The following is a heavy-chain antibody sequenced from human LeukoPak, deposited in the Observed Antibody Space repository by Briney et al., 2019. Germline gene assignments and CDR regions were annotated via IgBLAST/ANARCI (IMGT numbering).Heavy chain of an antibody. D-gene: IGHD1-26*01. V-gene: IGHV3-23*01. CDR2: ISGSGGST. J-gene: IGHJ4*02. Sequence: SGGSLRLSCAASGFTFSSYAMSWVRQAPGKGLEWVPAISGSGGSTYYADSVKGRFTISRDNSKNTLYLQMNSLRAEDTAVYYCANSPGRHLVGANIDYWGQGTLVTVSS. CDR3: ANSPGRHLVGANIDY. CDR1: GFTFSSYA.